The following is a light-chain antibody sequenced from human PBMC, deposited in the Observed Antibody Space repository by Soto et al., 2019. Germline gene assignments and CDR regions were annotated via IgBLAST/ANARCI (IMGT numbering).Light chain of an antibody. Sequence: QSVLTQPASVSGSPGQSITISCTGTSSDVGSYNLVSWYQQHPGKAPKLMIYEVSKRPSGVSNRFSGSKSGNTASLTISGLQAEDEADYYCCSYAGSSTLYVFGPGTKFPVL. J-gene: IGLJ1*01. CDR2: EVS. V-gene: IGLV2-23*02. CDR1: SSDVGSYNL. CDR3: CSYAGSSTLYV.